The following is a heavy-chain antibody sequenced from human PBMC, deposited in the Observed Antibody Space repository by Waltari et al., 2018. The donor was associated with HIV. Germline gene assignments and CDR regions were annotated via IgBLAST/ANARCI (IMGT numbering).Heavy chain of an antibody. CDR2: INHRRNT. CDR1: GEPLDGSY. CDR3: ARRALWLRPVYYFDY. Sequence: QVQLQQWGAGLLKPSATLSLTCAVYGEPLDGSYWSWIRQPPGKRQEWMGEINHRRNTNYNPSLKSRLTMSVDASKNQFSQNLNSVTAADTGVYYCARRALWLRPVYYFDYWGQGALVTVSS. D-gene: IGHD5-12*01. V-gene: IGHV4-34*01. J-gene: IGHJ4*02.